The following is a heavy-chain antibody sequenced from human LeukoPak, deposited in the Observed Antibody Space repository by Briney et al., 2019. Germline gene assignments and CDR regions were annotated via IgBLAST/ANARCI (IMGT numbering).Heavy chain of an antibody. CDR2: VYQSGTT. V-gene: IGHV4-38-2*02. CDR3: ARENYYGSGSYHSILDY. Sequence: SSETLSLTCAVSGYSISSGYYWGWIRQPPGKGLEWIESVYQSGTTYYNPSLKSRVTISLDTFKNQFSLRLSSVTAADTAVYFCARENYYGSGSYHSILDYWGPGTLVTVSS. CDR1: GYSISSGYY. D-gene: IGHD3-10*01. J-gene: IGHJ4*02.